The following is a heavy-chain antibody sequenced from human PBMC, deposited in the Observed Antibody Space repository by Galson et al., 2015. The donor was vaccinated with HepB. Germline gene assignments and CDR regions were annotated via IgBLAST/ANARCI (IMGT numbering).Heavy chain of an antibody. CDR1: GDSVSSNSAA. V-gene: IGHV6-1*01. Sequence: CAISGDSVSSNSAAWNWIRQSPSRGLEWLGRTYYRSKWYNDYAVSVKSRITINPDTSKNQFSLQLNSVTPEDTAVYYCARVAHSSGWYGGFDYWGQGTLVTVSS. CDR3: ARVAHSSGWYGGFDY. CDR2: TYYRSKWYN. J-gene: IGHJ4*02. D-gene: IGHD6-19*01.